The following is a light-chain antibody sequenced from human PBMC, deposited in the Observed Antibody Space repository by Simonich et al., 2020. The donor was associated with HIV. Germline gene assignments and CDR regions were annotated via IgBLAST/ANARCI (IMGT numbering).Light chain of an antibody. CDR1: SSNIGAGYD. J-gene: IGLJ3*02. Sequence: QSVLTQPPSVSGAPAQRVTISCTGSSSNIGAGYDVHWYQQLPGTAPKLLIYGNSNRPSGVPERFSGSKSGTSASLAITGLQAEDEADYYCQSYDSSLSGWVFGGGTKLTVL. CDR3: QSYDSSLSGWV. CDR2: GNS. V-gene: IGLV1-40*01.